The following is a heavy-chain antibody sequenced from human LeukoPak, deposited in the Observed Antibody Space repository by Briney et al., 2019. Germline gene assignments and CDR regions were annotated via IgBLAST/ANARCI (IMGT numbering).Heavy chain of an antibody. V-gene: IGHV4-34*01. CDR3: ARGRHIVVVTAIYNWFDP. Sequence: SETLSLTCAVYGGSFSGYYWSWIRQPPGKGLEWIGEINHSESTNYNPSLKSRVTISVDTSKNQFSLKLNSVTAADTAVYYCARGRHIVVVTAIYNWFDPWGQGTLVTVSS. J-gene: IGHJ5*02. CDR2: INHSEST. CDR1: GGSFSGYY. D-gene: IGHD2-21*02.